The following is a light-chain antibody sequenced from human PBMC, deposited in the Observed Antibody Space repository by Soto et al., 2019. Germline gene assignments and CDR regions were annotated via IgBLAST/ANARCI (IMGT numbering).Light chain of an antibody. Sequence: EIVMTQSPAPLSVSPGARATLSCRASQSVSSSLAWYQQKPGQAPRLLIYGASTRATGVPARFSGSGSGAEFTLTISSLQSEDFAVYYCQQYDFWPWTFGQGTKVEI. V-gene: IGKV3-15*01. CDR1: QSVSSS. CDR3: QQYDFWPWT. CDR2: GAS. J-gene: IGKJ1*01.